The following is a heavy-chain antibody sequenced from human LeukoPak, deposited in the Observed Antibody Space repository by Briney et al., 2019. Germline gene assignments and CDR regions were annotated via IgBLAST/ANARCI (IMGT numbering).Heavy chain of an antibody. V-gene: IGHV4-61*01. CDR1: GGSVSSGSYY. D-gene: IGHD5-12*01. J-gene: IGHJ3*02. Sequence: PSETLSLTCTVSGGSVSSGSYYWSWIRQPPGKGLEWIGYIYYSGSTNYNPSLKGRVTISVDTSKNQFSLKLSSVTAADTAVYYCARSSVSRVATINWFEGAFDIWGQGTMVTVSS. CDR2: IYYSGST. CDR3: ARSSVSRVATINWFEGAFDI.